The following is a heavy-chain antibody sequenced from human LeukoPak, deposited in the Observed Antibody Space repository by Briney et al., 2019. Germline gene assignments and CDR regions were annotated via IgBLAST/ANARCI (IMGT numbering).Heavy chain of an antibody. V-gene: IGHV3-30*04. Sequence: GGSLRLSCTTSGFTFSYYVFHWVRQAPGKGLDWVAAISRDGTAYYADSVKGRFTVSRDTSEDTVFLQMVSLGLEDTAVYYCARGNYYDSRGFSVTEHWGQGTLVTVSS. CDR3: ARGNYYDSRGFSVTEH. D-gene: IGHD3-22*01. CDR1: GFTFSYYV. J-gene: IGHJ4*02. CDR2: ISRDGTA.